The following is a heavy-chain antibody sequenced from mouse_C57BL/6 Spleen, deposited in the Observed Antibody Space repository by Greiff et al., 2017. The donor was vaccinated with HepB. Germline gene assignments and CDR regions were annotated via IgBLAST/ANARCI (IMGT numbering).Heavy chain of an antibody. J-gene: IGHJ3*01. CDR1: GYTFTDYY. CDR2: INPYNGGT. V-gene: IGHV1-19*01. CDR3: DHYDYDAWFAY. D-gene: IGHD2-4*01. Sequence: EVQLQQSGPVLVKPGASVKMSCKASGYTFTDYYMNWVKQSHGKSLEWIGVINPYNGGTSYNQKFKGKATLTVDKSSSTAYMELNSLTSEDSAVYYCDHYDYDAWFAYWGQGTLVTVSA.